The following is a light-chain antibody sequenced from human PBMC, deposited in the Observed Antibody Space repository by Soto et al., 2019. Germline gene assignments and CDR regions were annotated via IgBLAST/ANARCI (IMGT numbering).Light chain of an antibody. V-gene: IGKV1-27*01. CDR2: GAS. Sequence: DTPVTQSPSSLSASLGDRFTITCRASQGVSQYLAWYKQRPGKVPELLIYGASILQSGVPSRFTGSGSGTDFTLTINSLQPEDVATYYCQKDNDGPWVFGPGTKVDI. J-gene: IGKJ3*01. CDR1: QGVSQY. CDR3: QKDNDGPWV.